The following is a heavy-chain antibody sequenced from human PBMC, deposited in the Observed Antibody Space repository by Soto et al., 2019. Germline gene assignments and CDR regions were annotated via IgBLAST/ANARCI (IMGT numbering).Heavy chain of an antibody. CDR1: GFTFNYYW. CDR2: IHSDGSTT. CDR3: VRGDKGGFDL. J-gene: IGHJ3*01. V-gene: IGHV3-74*01. Sequence: EVQLVESEGGLVQRGGSLRLSCAGSGFTFNYYWMHWVRQAPGQGLVWVSHIHSDGSTTTYADSVKGRFTISRDNAKNTLYLQMNSLRAEDTAVYYCVRGDKGGFDLWGQGTTVTVSS. D-gene: IGHD2-21*02.